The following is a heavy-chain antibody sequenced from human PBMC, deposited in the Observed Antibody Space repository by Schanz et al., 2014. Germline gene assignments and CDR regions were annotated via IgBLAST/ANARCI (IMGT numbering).Heavy chain of an antibody. CDR3: ARESVSRTRLFDP. CDR2: INPNSGET. Sequence: QVQLVQSGAEVKKPGASMKVSCLASGYSFTEYFLHWVRQAPGQGLEWMGWINPNSGETNYEQKFKGRVTLTSDTSISTAFMELSGLTSDDTAVYYCARESVSRTRLFDPWGQGTLVTVSS. D-gene: IGHD3-3*01. V-gene: IGHV1-2*02. CDR1: GYSFTEYF. J-gene: IGHJ5*02.